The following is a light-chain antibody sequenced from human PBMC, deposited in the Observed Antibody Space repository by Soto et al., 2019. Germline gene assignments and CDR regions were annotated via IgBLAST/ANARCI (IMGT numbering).Light chain of an antibody. Sequence: EIVLTQSPGTLSLSPGERATLSCRASQSVRSSYLAWYQQKPGQAPRFLIYDASSRATGIPDRFSGSGSGTDFTLTISRLEPEDFAVYYCQQYGSSPLTLGGGTKVDIK. CDR3: QQYGSSPLT. CDR1: QSVRSSY. CDR2: DAS. J-gene: IGKJ4*01. V-gene: IGKV3-20*01.